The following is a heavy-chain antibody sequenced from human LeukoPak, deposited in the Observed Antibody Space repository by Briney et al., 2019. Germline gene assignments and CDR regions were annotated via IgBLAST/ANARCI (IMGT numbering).Heavy chain of an antibody. CDR3: ARDRYFGSDGFDI. CDR2: TWYDGSNN. J-gene: IGHJ3*02. Sequence: GSLRLPCAASGFGFSEHGMHWVRQAPGKGPEWVTVTWYDGSNNHYADSVKGQFTISRDNSKNTVFLEMNSLRAEDTAVYHCARDRYFGSDGFDIWGPGTMVIVSS. D-gene: IGHD3-10*01. CDR1: GFGFSEHG. V-gene: IGHV3-33*01.